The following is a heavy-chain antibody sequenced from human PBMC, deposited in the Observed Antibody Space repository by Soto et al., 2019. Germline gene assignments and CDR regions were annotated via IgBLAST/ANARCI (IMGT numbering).Heavy chain of an antibody. V-gene: IGHV4-34*01. CDR3: ARIWSGYPGYYYYYGMDV. CDR1: GGSFSGYY. J-gene: IGHJ6*02. D-gene: IGHD3-3*01. CDR2: INHSGST. Sequence: PSETLSLTCAVYGGSFSGYYWSWIRQPPGKGLEWIGEINHSGSTNYNPSLKSRVTISVDTSKNQFSLKLSSVTAADTAVYYCARIWSGYPGYYYYYGMDVWGQGTTVTVSS.